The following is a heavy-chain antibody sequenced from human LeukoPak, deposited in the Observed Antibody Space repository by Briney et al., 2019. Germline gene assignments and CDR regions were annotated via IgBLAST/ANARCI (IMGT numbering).Heavy chain of an antibody. CDR2: IYYSGTT. CDR3: ARRGYGDSKTKPFDY. Sequence: SETLSLTCTVSGGPISSSSDYSGWIRQPPGKGLEWIGSIYYSGTTYYNPSLKTRVTISVDTSKNQFSLKLTSVTAADTSVYYCARRGYGDSKTKPFDYWGQGTLVTVSS. J-gene: IGHJ4*02. CDR1: GGPISSSSDY. D-gene: IGHD4-17*01. V-gene: IGHV4-39*01.